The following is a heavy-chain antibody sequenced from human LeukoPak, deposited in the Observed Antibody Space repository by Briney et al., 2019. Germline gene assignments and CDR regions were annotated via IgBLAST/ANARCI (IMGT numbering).Heavy chain of an antibody. J-gene: IGHJ6*02. Sequence: GGSLRLSCTASGFTFGDYAMSWFRQAPGKGLEWVGFIRSKAYGGTTEYAASVKGRFTISRDDSKSIAYLQMNSLKTEDTAVYYCTRSDFGRVLRYATVGMDVWGQGTTVTVSS. D-gene: IGHD3-9*01. V-gene: IGHV3-49*03. CDR2: IRSKAYGGTT. CDR3: TRSDFGRVLRYATVGMDV. CDR1: GFTFGDYA.